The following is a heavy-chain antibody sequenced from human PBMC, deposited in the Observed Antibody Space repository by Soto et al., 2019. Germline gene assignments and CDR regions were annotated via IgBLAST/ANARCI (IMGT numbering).Heavy chain of an antibody. V-gene: IGHV4-59*01. Sequence: QVQLQKSGPGLVKPSETLSLTCTVSGGSINAFFWSWVRQPPGKGLESIGYIFYSGSTNYNPSLKSRVTITLDTSKTQFSLNLTSVTAADTAVYYCATQTGLYYYGMDVWGQGTTVAVSS. CDR1: GGSINAFF. CDR2: IFYSGST. J-gene: IGHJ6*02. CDR3: ATQTGLYYYGMDV.